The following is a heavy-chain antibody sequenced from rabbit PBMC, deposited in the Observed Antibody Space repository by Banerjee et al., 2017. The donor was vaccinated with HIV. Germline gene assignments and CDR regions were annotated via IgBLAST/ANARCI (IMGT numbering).Heavy chain of an antibody. Sequence: QEQLKETGGGLVQPGGSLTLSCKASGFDFSSYYMSWVRQAPGKGLEWIACIYTGSSGSTYYASWAKGRFTISKTSSTTVTLQMTSLTAADTATYFCARDLAGVIGWNFNLWGQGTLVTVS. CDR3: ARDLAGVIGWNFNL. CDR1: GFDFSSYYM. J-gene: IGHJ4*01. CDR2: IYTGSSGST. V-gene: IGHV1S45*01. D-gene: IGHD4-1*01.